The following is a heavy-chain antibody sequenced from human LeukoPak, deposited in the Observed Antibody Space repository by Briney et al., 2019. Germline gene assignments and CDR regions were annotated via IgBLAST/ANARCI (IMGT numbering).Heavy chain of an antibody. D-gene: IGHD4-11*01. CDR1: GSTFSHYG. Sequence: GGSLRLSCATSGSTFSHYGMHWVRQAPGKGLEWVAVIWSDGSNRYYGDPVKGRFIISRDNFRRTVYLQMNSLRAEDTAVYYCAKDAQRGFDYSNSLKNWGQGTLVTVSS. J-gene: IGHJ4*02. CDR2: IWSDGSNR. CDR3: AKDAQRGFDYSNSLKN. V-gene: IGHV3-33*06.